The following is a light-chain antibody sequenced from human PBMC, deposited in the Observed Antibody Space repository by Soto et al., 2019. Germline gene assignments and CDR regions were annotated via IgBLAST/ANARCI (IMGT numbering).Light chain of an antibody. CDR2: EVS. CDR3: SSYAGSNNYV. CDR1: SSDVGGYNY. V-gene: IGLV2-8*01. J-gene: IGLJ1*01. Sequence: QSVLTQPPSASGSPGQSVTISCTGTSSDVGGYNYVSWYQQHPGKAPKLMIYEVSKRPSGVPDRFSGSKSGNMASLTVSGLQAEDEADYYCSSYAGSNNYVFGTGTKV.